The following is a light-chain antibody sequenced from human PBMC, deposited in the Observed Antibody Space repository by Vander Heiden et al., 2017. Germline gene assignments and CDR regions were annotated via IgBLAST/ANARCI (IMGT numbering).Light chain of an antibody. CDR1: SSNIGSPY. V-gene: IGLV1-47*02. J-gene: IGLJ3*02. CDR2: SNN. Sequence: QSVLTQPPSASGTPGQRVTIPCSGSSSNIGSPYVYWYQQLPGTAPKLLIYSNNQRPSGVPDRFSGSKSGTSASLAISGLRSEDEADYYCAAWDDSLSRWVFGGGTKLTVL. CDR3: AAWDDSLSRWV.